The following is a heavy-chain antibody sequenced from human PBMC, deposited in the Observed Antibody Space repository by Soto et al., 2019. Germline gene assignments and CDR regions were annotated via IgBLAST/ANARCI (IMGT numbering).Heavy chain of an antibody. Sequence: QVQLVESGGGVVQPGRSLRLSCAASGFTFSSYGMHWVRQAPGKGLEWVAVLWYDGSNKYYADSVKGRFTISRDNSKNTLYLQMNSLRAEDTAVYYCAREDGDYTPWFDPWGQGTLVTVSS. CDR3: AREDGDYTPWFDP. CDR1: GFTFSSYG. CDR2: LWYDGSNK. J-gene: IGHJ5*02. V-gene: IGHV3-33*01. D-gene: IGHD4-17*01.